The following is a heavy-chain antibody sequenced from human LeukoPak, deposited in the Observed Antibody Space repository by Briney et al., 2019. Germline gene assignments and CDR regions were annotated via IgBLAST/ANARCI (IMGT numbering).Heavy chain of an antibody. D-gene: IGHD3-9*01. CDR1: GGTFSSYA. J-gene: IGHJ4*02. CDR3: ARDPYDLLTGYYSGSGGDY. CDR2: IIPIFGTA. Sequence: ASVKVSCKASGGTFSSYAISWVRQAPGQGLEWMGGIIPIFGTANYAQKLQGRVTMTTDTSTSTAYMELRRLRSDDTAVYFCARDPYDLLTGYYSGSGGDYWGQGTLVTVSS. V-gene: IGHV1-69*05.